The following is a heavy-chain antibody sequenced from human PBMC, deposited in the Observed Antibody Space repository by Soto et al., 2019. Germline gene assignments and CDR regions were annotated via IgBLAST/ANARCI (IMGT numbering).Heavy chain of an antibody. Sequence: SETLSLTCTVSGGSISSSSYYWGWIRQPPGKGLEWIGSIYYSGSTYYNPSLKSRVTISVDTSKNQFSLKLSSVTAADTAVYYCARDYSSSWYYYYGMDVWGQGTTVTVSS. CDR2: IYYSGST. D-gene: IGHD6-13*01. J-gene: IGHJ6*02. V-gene: IGHV4-39*07. CDR1: GGSISSSSYY. CDR3: ARDYSSSWYYYYGMDV.